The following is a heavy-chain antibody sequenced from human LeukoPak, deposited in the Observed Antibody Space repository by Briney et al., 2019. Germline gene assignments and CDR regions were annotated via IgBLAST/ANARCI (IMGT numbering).Heavy chain of an antibody. CDR2: IYHSGST. CDR1: GRSISSGGYS. CDR3: ARVRFATYYFDY. V-gene: IGHV4-30-2*01. J-gene: IGHJ4*02. Sequence: SQTLSLTCAVSGRSISSGGYSWSWIRQPPGKGLEWIGYIYHSGSTYYNPSLKSRVTISVDTSKNQFSLKLSSVTAADTAVYYCARVRFATYYFDYWGQGTLVTVSS.